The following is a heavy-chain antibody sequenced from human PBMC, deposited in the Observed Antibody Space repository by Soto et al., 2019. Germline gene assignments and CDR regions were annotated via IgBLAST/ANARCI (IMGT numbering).Heavy chain of an antibody. CDR2: TYYSGST. CDR1: GGSISSGGYY. J-gene: IGHJ4*02. V-gene: IGHV4-31*03. Sequence: PSETLSLTCTVSGGSISSGGYYWTWIRQYPGEGLEWIGYTYYSGSTHYNPSLKSRVAISVDTSQNQFSLKLKSVTVADTAVYYCARLSGYSGYGPFDYWGQGTLVTVSS. CDR3: ARLSGYSGYGPFDY. D-gene: IGHD5-12*01.